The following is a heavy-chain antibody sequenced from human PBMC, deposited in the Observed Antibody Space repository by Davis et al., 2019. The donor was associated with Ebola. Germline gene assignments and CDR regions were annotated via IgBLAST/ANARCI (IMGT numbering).Heavy chain of an antibody. CDR2: ISGSGGST. CDR1: GFTFSSYA. J-gene: IGHJ6*02. Sequence: GESLKISCAASGFTFSSYAMNWVRQAPGKGLEWVSAISGSGGSTYYADSMKGRFTISRDTSKNTLYLQVNSLRTEDTAVYYCARDAYGMDVWGHGTTVTVSS. CDR3: ARDAYGMDV. V-gene: IGHV3-23*01.